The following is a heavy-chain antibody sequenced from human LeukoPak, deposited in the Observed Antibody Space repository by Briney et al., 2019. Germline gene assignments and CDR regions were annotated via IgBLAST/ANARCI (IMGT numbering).Heavy chain of an antibody. CDR1: GYTFAIYD. Sequence: GASVKVSCKASGYTFAIYDINWVRQATGQGLEWMGWMNPNSGNTGYAQKFQGRVTMTRNTSISTAYMELSSLRSEDTAVYYCARADFWSGYAIDYWGQGTLVTVSS. CDR2: MNPNSGNT. CDR3: ARADFWSGYAIDY. D-gene: IGHD3-3*01. J-gene: IGHJ4*02. V-gene: IGHV1-8*01.